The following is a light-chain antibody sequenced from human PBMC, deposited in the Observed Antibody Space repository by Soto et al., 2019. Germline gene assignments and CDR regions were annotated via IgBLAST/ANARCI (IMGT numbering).Light chain of an antibody. V-gene: IGKV3-20*01. CDR2: DAS. J-gene: IGKJ2*01. Sequence: EIVLTQSPGTLSLSPGERATLSCRASQSVSSSYLAWYQQKPGQAPRRLIYDASSRATGIPDRFSGSGSGTDFTLTISRLEPEDCAVYFCQQYGSSPYTFGQGTKLEIK. CDR3: QQYGSSPYT. CDR1: QSVSSSY.